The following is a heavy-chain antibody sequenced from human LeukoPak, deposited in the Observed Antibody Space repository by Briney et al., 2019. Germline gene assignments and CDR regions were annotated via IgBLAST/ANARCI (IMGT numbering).Heavy chain of an antibody. D-gene: IGHD4-23*01. J-gene: IGHJ4*02. V-gene: IGHV3-30*18. CDR2: ISYDGSNK. Sequence: GGSLRLSCAASGFTFSSYGMHWVRQAPGKGLEWVAVISYDGSNKYYADSVKGRFTISRDNSKNTLYLQMNSLRAEDTAVYYCANDPPTVVKNYWGQGTLVTVSS. CDR1: GFTFSSYG. CDR3: ANDPPTVVKNY.